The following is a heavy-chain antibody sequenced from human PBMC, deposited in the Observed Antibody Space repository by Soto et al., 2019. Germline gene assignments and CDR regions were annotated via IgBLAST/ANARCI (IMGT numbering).Heavy chain of an antibody. J-gene: IGHJ5*02. CDR3: ARDSSSSGVYYPYWCDP. V-gene: IGHV1-69*05. CDR1: GGTFSSYA. Sequence: QVQLVQSGAEVKKPGSSVKVSCKASGGTFSSYAISWVRQAPGQGLEWMGEIIPIFGTANYAQKFQGRVTISTDESTSAGYMELRSLRSEDTAVYYGARDSSSSGVYYPYWCDPWGQGGIVTVSS. CDR2: IIPIFGTA. D-gene: IGHD3-22*01.